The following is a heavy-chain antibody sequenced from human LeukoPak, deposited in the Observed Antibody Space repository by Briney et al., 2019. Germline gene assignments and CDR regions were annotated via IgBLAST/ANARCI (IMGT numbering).Heavy chain of an antibody. Sequence: SXXLSLTCXVSGXSISXSXXYWGWIRQPPXKGLXWIGTIHYSGNTYYNPSLKSRVAISVDTSKNQFSLRLSSVTAADTAVYYCARDFGDYRVDYWGRGTLVTVSS. CDR3: ARDFGDYRVDY. D-gene: IGHD4-17*01. CDR2: IHYSGNT. CDR1: GXSISXSXXY. J-gene: IGHJ4*02. V-gene: IGHV4-39*01.